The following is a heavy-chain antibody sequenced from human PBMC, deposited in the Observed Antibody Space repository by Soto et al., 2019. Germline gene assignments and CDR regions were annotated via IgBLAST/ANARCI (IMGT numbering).Heavy chain of an antibody. CDR1: GASITGSSY. CDR2: FSLSGTT. CDR3: ARGMTPPGAPAWYYFDS. J-gene: IGHJ4*02. D-gene: IGHD2-8*02. V-gene: IGHV4-4*07. Sequence: QVQLQESGPGLMKPSATLSLTCTVSGASITGSSYWRWIRQPAGEGLEWIGRFSLSGTTNYNPSPRSRFTMSAHVSKKQSALRLISVTAAYTALYYCARGMTPPGAPAWYYFDSWGQGTLVTVSS.